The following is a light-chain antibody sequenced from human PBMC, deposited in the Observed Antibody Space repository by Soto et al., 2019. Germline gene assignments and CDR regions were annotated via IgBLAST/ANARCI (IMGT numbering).Light chain of an antibody. CDR3: QQCRNWPLT. Sequence: EIVMTQSPATLSVSPGEGATLSYKASQNVYNNLAWYQQRPSQPPRLLIYDASTRATGISARFSGSGYGTEFTLTISCLQSEDFAVYFCQQCRNWPLTFGGGTKVDIK. J-gene: IGKJ4*01. CDR2: DAS. V-gene: IGKV3-15*01. CDR1: QNVYNN.